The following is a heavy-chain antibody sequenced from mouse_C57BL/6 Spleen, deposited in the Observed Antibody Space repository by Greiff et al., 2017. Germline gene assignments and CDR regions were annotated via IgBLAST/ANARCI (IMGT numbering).Heavy chain of an antibody. V-gene: IGHV1-62-2*01. D-gene: IGHD1-1*01. CDR3: ARHEGRGYYGSYAMDY. CDR2: FYPGSGSI. CDR1: GYTFTEYT. Sequence: QVQLKQSGAELVKPGASVKLSCKASGYTFTEYTIHWVKQRSGQGLEWIGWFYPGSGSIKYNEKFQDKATLTADKSSSTVYMELSRLTSEDSAVYCCARHEGRGYYGSYAMDYWGQGTSVTVSS. J-gene: IGHJ4*01.